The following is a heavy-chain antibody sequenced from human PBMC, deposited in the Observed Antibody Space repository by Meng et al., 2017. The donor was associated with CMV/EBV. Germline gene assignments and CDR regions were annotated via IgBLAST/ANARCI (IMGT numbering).Heavy chain of an antibody. CDR2: RSYDGSNK. CDR1: GFTFSSYA. CDR3: ARDQATYVTIFGVVTNKGGMDV. D-gene: IGHD3-3*01. V-gene: IGHV3-30*04. Sequence: GGSLRLSCAASGFTFSSYAMHWVRQAPGKGLEWVAVRSYDGSNKYYADSVKGRFTIPRDNSKNTLYLQMNSLRAEDTAVYYCARDQATYVTIFGVVTNKGGMDVWGQGTTVTVSS. J-gene: IGHJ6*02.